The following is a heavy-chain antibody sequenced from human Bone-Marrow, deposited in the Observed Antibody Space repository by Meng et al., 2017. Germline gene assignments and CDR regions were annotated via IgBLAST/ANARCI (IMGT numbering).Heavy chain of an antibody. CDR1: GGSISSYY. Sequence: GSLRLSCTVSGGSISSYYWSWIRQPPGKGLEWIGYTYYSGSTNYNPSLKSRVTISVDTSKNQFSLKLSSVTAADTAAYYCARVLTNSGWYVSYYYYGMDVWGQGTTVTVSS. CDR3: ARVLTNSGWYVSYYYYGMDV. CDR2: TYYSGST. D-gene: IGHD6-19*01. J-gene: IGHJ6*02. V-gene: IGHV4-59*01.